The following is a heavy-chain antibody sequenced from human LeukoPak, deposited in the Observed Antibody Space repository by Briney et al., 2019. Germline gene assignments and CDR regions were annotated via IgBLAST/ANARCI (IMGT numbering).Heavy chain of an antibody. Sequence: PGGSLRLSCAASGFTFSSYSMNWVRQAPGKGLEWVSAISGSGGSTYYADSVKGRFTISRDNSKNTLYLQMNSLRAEDTAVYYCAKSPHPQYSSSWYYPDYWGQGTLVTVSS. V-gene: IGHV3-23*01. J-gene: IGHJ4*02. CDR1: GFTFSSYS. CDR2: ISGSGGST. D-gene: IGHD6-13*01. CDR3: AKSPHPQYSSSWYYPDY.